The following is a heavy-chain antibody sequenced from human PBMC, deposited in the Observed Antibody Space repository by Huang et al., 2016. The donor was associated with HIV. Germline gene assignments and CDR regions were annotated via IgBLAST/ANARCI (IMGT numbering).Heavy chain of an antibody. V-gene: IGHV3-30*18. J-gene: IGHJ4*02. CDR2: ISYDGRSQ. D-gene: IGHD2-15*01. CDR3: AKESRWFSDFDH. Sequence: QVHLVESGGGVVQPGGSLRLSCAASGFKLSGFGMPWVRQAPGKGLEVVAVISYDGRSQVYTDSVKGRFTISRDNSDNTLSLQMKGLRPDDTAVYYCAKESRWFSDFDHWGQGVLVSVSS. CDR1: GFKLSGFG.